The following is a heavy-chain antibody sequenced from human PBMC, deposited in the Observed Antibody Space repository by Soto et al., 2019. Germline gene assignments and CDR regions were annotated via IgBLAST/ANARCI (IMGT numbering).Heavy chain of an antibody. CDR2: MNPSNGNA. D-gene: IGHD3-22*01. Sequence: GASVKVSCKASGDTFIKYDINWVRQATGQGLEWMGWMNPSNGNAGYAQNFRGRVTMTSNTSITTAYMELSGLRYEDTAVYYCARFRRFYYYSCGYHYYYGMDFWAQGTTVTVS. J-gene: IGHJ6*02. CDR1: GDTFIKYD. V-gene: IGHV1-8*01. CDR3: ARFRRFYYYSCGYHYYYGMDF.